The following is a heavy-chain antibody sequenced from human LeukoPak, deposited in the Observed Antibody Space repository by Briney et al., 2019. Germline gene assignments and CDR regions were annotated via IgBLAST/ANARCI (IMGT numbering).Heavy chain of an antibody. Sequence: GGSLRLSCAASGFTFSSYGMHWVRQAPGKGLEWVAVIWYDGSNKFYADSVKGRFTISRDNSKNTLYLQMNSLRAEDTAVYYCARDYDFWGNNWFDPWGQGTLVTVSS. CDR2: IWYDGSNK. D-gene: IGHD3/OR15-3a*01. V-gene: IGHV3-33*01. CDR3: ARDYDFWGNNWFDP. J-gene: IGHJ5*02. CDR1: GFTFSSYG.